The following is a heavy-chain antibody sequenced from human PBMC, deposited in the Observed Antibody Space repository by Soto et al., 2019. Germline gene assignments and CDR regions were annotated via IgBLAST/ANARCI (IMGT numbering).Heavy chain of an antibody. D-gene: IGHD3-22*01. CDR3: AGRGYYLNSRMDV. CDR1: GGSISRGGYS. CDR2: IYHSGST. J-gene: IGHJ6*02. V-gene: IGHV4-30-2*01. Sequence: QLQLQESGSGLVKPSQTLSLTCAVSGGSISRGGYSWSWIRQPPGKGVEWIGYIYHSGSTYYNPSRKIRVTPPVDRSKNQFSLKLTSVTAADTAVYYCAGRGYYLNSRMDVWGQGATVTVSS.